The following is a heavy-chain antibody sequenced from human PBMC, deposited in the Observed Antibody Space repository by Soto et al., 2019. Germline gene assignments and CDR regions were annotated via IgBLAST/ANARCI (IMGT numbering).Heavy chain of an antibody. CDR1: GASIRNVY. CDR3: ARAHAPTLPFDY. D-gene: IGHD2-15*01. V-gene: IGHV4-59*01. CDR2: IFHSGNA. Sequence: PETLSLTCTVSGASIRNVYWSWIRQAPGKGLEWIGFIFHSGNAKYNPSLKSRVTISVDTPKNQFSLSLDSVTAADTAVYFCARAHAPTLPFDYWGQGTLVTVSS. J-gene: IGHJ4*01.